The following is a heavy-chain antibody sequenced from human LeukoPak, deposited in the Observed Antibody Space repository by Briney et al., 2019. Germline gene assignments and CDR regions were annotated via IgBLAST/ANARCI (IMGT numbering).Heavy chain of an antibody. J-gene: IGHJ3*02. CDR3: ARVSFYDTPFAFHI. CDR2: INPSGGST. V-gene: IGHV1-46*01. Sequence: ASVKVSCXASGYTFTSYYIHWVRQAPGQGLEWMGVINPSGGSTSYAQKFQGRVTMTRDTSTSTVYMELSSLTSEDTAVYYCARVSFYDTPFAFHIWGQGTMVTVSS. CDR1: GYTFTSYY. D-gene: IGHD2/OR15-2a*01.